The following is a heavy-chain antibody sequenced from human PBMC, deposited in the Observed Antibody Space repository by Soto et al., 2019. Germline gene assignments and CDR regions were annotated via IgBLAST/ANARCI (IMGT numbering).Heavy chain of an antibody. CDR1: GYTVTIYW. D-gene: IGHD4-17*01. V-gene: IGHV5-51*01. CDR2: IYPSDSDT. Sequence: LKISCQVSGYTVTIYWIGWVRQMPGKGLEWMGIIYPSDSDTRYSPSFQGQVTISADQSINTAYLQWDSLKASDTAIYYCARPANTVADHFDLWGQGTPVTVSS. J-gene: IGHJ4*02. CDR3: ARPANTVADHFDL.